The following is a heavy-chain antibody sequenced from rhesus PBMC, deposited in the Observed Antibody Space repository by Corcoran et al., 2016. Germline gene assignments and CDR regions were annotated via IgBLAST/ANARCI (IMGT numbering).Heavy chain of an antibody. Sequence: QVKLQQWGEGLVKPSETLSLTCAVYGGSISGYYWSWIRQPPGKGLEWIGHSDGKSATPTDTPPLTNLLTISKHTSKNQFSLNLSSVTAADTAVYYCARVFFRRFDVWGPGVLVTVSS. J-gene: IGHJ5-1*01. CDR1: GGSISGYY. V-gene: IGHV4-73*01. CDR2: SDGKSATP. CDR3: ARVFFRRFDV. D-gene: IGHD3-3*01.